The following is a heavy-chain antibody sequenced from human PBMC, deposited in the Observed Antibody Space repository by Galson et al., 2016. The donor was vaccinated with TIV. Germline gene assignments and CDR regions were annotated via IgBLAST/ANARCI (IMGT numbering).Heavy chain of an antibody. CDR1: GDTFLSYP. D-gene: IGHD5-18*01. Sequence: SVKVSCKASGDTFLSYPFNWVRQAPGQGLEWMGGFIPLFGTPNYAQKFQGRVTITADESTSTVHMELSSMRYENTAVYYCEKDRNTAMDTYHQYYGMDVWGQGTTVTVSS. V-gene: IGHV1-69*13. CDR2: FIPLFGTP. J-gene: IGHJ6*02. CDR3: EKDRNTAMDTYHQYYGMDV.